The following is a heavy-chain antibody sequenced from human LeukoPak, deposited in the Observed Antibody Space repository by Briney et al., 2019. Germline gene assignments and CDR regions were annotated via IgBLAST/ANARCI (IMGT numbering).Heavy chain of an antibody. CDR1: GFTFSSYA. V-gene: IGHV3-23*01. D-gene: IGHD3-10*01. Sequence: GGSLRLPCAASGFTFSSYAMSWVRQAPGKGLEWASAITGSGGSTYYADSVKGRFTISRATSKNTLYLQRNSLRPEDTAVFYCAKDNLFRWFVEFDYWGQGTLVTVAS. J-gene: IGHJ4*02. CDR2: ITGSGGST. CDR3: AKDNLFRWFVEFDY.